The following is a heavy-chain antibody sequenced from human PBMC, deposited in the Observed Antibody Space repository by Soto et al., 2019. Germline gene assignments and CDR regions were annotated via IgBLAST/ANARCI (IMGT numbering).Heavy chain of an antibody. J-gene: IGHJ6*03. CDR1: GGSISSYY. D-gene: IGHD6-13*01. CDR3: ARVGLAAAGMGDYYYYCMDG. CDR2: IYYSGST. Sequence: NPSETLSLTCTVSGGSISSYYWSWIRQPPGKGLEWIGYIYYSGSTNYNPSLKSRVTISVDTSKNQFSLKLSSVTAADTAVYYCARVGLAAAGMGDYYYYCMDGWGKGTTVTVSS. V-gene: IGHV4-59*01.